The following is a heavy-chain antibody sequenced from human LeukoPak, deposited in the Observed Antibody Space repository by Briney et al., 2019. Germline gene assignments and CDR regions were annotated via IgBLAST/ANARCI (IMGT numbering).Heavy chain of an antibody. J-gene: IGHJ4*02. Sequence: PGGSLRLSCAASGFTFSSYGMHWLRQAPGKGLEWVAVIWYDGSNKYYADSVKGRFTISRDNSKNTLYLQMNSLRAEDTAVYYCARVRKRAAAGAGAFDYWGQGTLVTVSS. V-gene: IGHV3-33*01. D-gene: IGHD6-13*01. CDR1: GFTFSSYG. CDR2: IWYDGSNK. CDR3: ARVRKRAAAGAGAFDY.